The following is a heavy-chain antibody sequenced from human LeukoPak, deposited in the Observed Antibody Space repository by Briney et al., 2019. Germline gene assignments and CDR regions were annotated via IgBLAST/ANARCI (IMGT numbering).Heavy chain of an antibody. V-gene: IGHV3-74*01. CDR1: EFTFSSYW. CDR3: ARDTLFCSGGYCYHDI. D-gene: IGHD2-15*01. J-gene: IGHJ3*02. Sequence: GGSLRLSCAASEFTFSSYWMHWVRQAPGKGLVWVSRISGDGRSTSYADSVKGRFTISRDNAKNTMYMQMNSLRAEDTAVYYCARDTLFCSGGYCYHDIWGQGTMVTVSS. CDR2: ISGDGRST.